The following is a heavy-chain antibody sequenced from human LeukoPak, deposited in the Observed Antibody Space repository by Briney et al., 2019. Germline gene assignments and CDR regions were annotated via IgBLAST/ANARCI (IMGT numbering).Heavy chain of an antibody. CDR2: ISGSGGST. D-gene: IGHD2-21*02. V-gene: IGHV3-23*01. CDR1: GFTFSSYA. CDR3: AKTALTYCGGDCYFDY. Sequence: GGSLRLSCAASGFTFSSYAMSWVRQAPGKGLEWVSAISGSGGSTYYADSGKGRFTISRDNSKNTLYLQMNSLRAEDTAVYYCAKTALTYCGGDCYFDYWGQGTLVTVSS. J-gene: IGHJ4*02.